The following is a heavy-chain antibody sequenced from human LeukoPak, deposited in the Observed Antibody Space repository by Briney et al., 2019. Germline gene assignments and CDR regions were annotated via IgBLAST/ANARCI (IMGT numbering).Heavy chain of an antibody. Sequence: PGGSLRLSCAASGFTFSNYAMHWVRQPPGKGLEWVSAISGSGRITYYADSVKGRFTISRDNSKNTLYLQMNSLRAEGTAVYYCARDQERFYQLPSYYYYYGMDVWGQGTTVTVSS. J-gene: IGHJ6*02. D-gene: IGHD2-2*01. V-gene: IGHV3-23*01. CDR3: ARDQERFYQLPSYYYYYGMDV. CDR2: ISGSGRIT. CDR1: GFTFSNYA.